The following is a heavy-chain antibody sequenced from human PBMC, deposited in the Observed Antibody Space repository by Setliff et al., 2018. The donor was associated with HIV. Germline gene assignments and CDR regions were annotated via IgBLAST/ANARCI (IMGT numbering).Heavy chain of an antibody. CDR3: ARRGDGYILDY. D-gene: IGHD5-12*01. CDR2: IYYSGST. CDR1: GGSISSSGYY. J-gene: IGHJ4*02. Sequence: SETLSLTCTVSGGSISSSGYYWGWIRQPPGKGLEWIGSIYYSGSTYYQPSLRSRVSISVDTAKNQFSLNLKSVTAADTAVYYCARRGDGYILDYWGRGTLVTVSS. V-gene: IGHV4-39*01.